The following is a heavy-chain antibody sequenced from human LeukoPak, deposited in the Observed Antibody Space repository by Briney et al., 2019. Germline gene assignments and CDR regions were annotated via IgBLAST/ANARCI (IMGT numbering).Heavy chain of an antibody. J-gene: IGHJ4*02. V-gene: IGHV1-69*05. D-gene: IGHD6-19*01. Sequence: SVKVSCKVSGGTFSSYAISWVRQAPGQGLEWMGRIIPIFGTANYAQKFQGRVTITTDESTSTAYMELSSLRSEDTAVYYCARDYSGGWDRPFGYWGQGTLVTVSS. CDR1: GGTFSSYA. CDR2: IIPIFGTA. CDR3: ARDYSGGWDRPFGY.